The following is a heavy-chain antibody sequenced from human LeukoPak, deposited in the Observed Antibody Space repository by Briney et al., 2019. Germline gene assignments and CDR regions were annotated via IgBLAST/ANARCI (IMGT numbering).Heavy chain of an antibody. CDR1: GGSIRGSY. Sequence: SETLSLTCTVSGGSIRGSYWSWIRQPPGKGLEWIGYIYYSGSTNYNPSLKSRVTISVDTSKNQFSLKLSSVTAADTAVYYCARGQFRVYFQHWGQGTLVTVSS. V-gene: IGHV4-59*08. J-gene: IGHJ1*01. CDR2: IYYSGST. CDR3: ARGQFRVYFQH.